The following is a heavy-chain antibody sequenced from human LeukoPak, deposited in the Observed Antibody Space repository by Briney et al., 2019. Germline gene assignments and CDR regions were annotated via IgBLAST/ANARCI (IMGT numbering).Heavy chain of an antibody. J-gene: IGHJ4*02. CDR1: GGSISSGGYY. D-gene: IGHD3-3*01. Sequence: SQTLSLTCTVSGGSISSGGYYWSWIRQHPGKGLEWIGYIYYSGSTYYNPSLKSRVTISVDTSKNQFSLKLSSVTAADTAVYYCARKFDFWSGYFDYWGQGTLATVSS. CDR3: ARKFDFWSGYFDY. CDR2: IYYSGST. V-gene: IGHV4-31*03.